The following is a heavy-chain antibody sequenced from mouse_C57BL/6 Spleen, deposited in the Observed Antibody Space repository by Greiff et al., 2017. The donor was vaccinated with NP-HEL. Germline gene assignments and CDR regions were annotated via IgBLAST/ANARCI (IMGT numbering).Heavy chain of an antibody. V-gene: IGHV1-15*01. CDR2: IDPETGGT. Sequence: VHLVESGAELVRPGASVTLSCKASGYTFTDYEMHWVKQTPVHGLEWIGAIDPETGGTAYNQKFKGKAILTADKSSSTAYMELRSLTSEDSAVYYCTKAFFAYWGQGTLVTVSA. D-gene: IGHD6-1*01. CDR3: TKAFFAY. CDR1: GYTFTDYE. J-gene: IGHJ3*01.